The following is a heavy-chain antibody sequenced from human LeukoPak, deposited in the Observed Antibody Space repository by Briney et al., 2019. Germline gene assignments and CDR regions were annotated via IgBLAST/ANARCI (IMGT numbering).Heavy chain of an antibody. V-gene: IGHV3-21*01. Sequence: GGSLRLSCAASGFTFSSYSMNWVRQAPGKGLEWVSSISSGSDHIYYADSVKGRFTISRDNAKNSLYLQMNSLRAEDTAVYYCARDETPTNGYDSYDFWGQGTLVTVST. CDR1: GFTFSSYS. CDR2: ISSGSDHI. CDR3: ARDETPTNGYDSYDF. D-gene: IGHD5-12*01. J-gene: IGHJ4*02.